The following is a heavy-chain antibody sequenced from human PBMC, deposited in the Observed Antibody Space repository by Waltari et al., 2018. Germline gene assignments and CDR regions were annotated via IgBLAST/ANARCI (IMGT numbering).Heavy chain of an antibody. CDR3: ARSRDSTSFDY. V-gene: IGHV4-39*01. CDR1: GGSISSSSYY. CDR2: IYYSGST. Sequence: QLQLQESGPGLVKPSETLSLTCTVSGGSISSSSYYWGWIRQPPGKGLEWIGSIYYSGSTYTNPSLKSRVTISVDTSKNQFSLKLSSVTAADTAVYYCARSRDSTSFDYWGQGTLVTVSS. J-gene: IGHJ4*02. D-gene: IGHD3-22*01.